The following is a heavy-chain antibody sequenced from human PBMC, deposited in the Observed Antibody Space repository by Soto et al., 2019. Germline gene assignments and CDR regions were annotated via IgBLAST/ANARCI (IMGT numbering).Heavy chain of an antibody. V-gene: IGHV6-1*01. CDR1: GDSVSSDSAT. Sequence: SQTLSPTCALSGDSVSSDSATWNWIRQSPSRGLEWLGRTYYRSKWYNDYAVSVKSQITINPDTSKNQFSLQLNSVTPEDTAVYYCARDSPGYGDYVLFDYWGQGTLVTVSS. J-gene: IGHJ4*02. CDR2: TYYRSKWYN. CDR3: ARDSPGYGDYVLFDY. D-gene: IGHD4-17*01.